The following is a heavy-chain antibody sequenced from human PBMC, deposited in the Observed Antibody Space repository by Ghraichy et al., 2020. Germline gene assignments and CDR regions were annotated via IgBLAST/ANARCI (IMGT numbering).Heavy chain of an antibody. CDR1: GFTVSSNY. CDR2: IYSGGST. Sequence: GGSLRLSCAASGFTVSSNYMSWVRQAPGKGLEWVSVIYSGGSTYYADSVKGRFTISRDNSKNTLYLQMNSLRAEDTAVYYCARDAIHNYYDSSGYTNWGQGTLVTVSS. V-gene: IGHV3-66*01. J-gene: IGHJ4*02. D-gene: IGHD3-22*01. CDR3: ARDAIHNYYDSSGYTN.